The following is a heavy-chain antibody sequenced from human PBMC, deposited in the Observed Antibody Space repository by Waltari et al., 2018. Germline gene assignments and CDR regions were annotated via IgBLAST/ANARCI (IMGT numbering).Heavy chain of an antibody. V-gene: IGHV3-23*01. CDR2: MSGRAINT. CDR1: GFTFSSYA. D-gene: IGHD2-8*01. Sequence: EVQVLESGGGLVQPGGSLRLSCAASGFTFSSYAMSWVRQAPGKGVEWISSMSGRAINTDYADSVMGRFTISRDNSKNTLYLQMNSLRADDTAVYYCAKDRCTNGVCWDDYWGQGTLVTVSS. CDR3: AKDRCTNGVCWDDY. J-gene: IGHJ4*02.